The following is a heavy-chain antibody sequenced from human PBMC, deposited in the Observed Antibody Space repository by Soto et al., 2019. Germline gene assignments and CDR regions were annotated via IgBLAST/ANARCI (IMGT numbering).Heavy chain of an antibody. D-gene: IGHD5-12*01. J-gene: IGHJ6*02. V-gene: IGHV3-30-3*01. CDR3: ARELHSGIVATTAMDV. Sequence: GGSLRLSCAASGFTFSSYAMHWVRQAPGKGLEWVAVISYDGSNKYYADSVKGRFTISRDNSKNTLYLQMNSLRAEDTAVYYCARELHSGIVATTAMDVWGQGTTVTVS. CDR2: ISYDGSNK. CDR1: GFTFSSYA.